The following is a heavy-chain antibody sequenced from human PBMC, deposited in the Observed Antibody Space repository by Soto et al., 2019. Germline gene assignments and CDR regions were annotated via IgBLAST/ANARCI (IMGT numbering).Heavy chain of an antibody. V-gene: IGHV1-69*02. D-gene: IGHD3-16*01. Sequence: QVQLVQSGAEVKKPGSSVKVSCKASGGTFSSYTISWVRQAPGQGLEWMGRIIPILGIANYAQKFQGRVTITADKSTSTAYMELSSLRSEDTAVDYCARLIRGPNGPFDYWGQGTLVTVSS. J-gene: IGHJ4*02. CDR3: ARLIRGPNGPFDY. CDR1: GGTFSSYT. CDR2: IIPILGIA.